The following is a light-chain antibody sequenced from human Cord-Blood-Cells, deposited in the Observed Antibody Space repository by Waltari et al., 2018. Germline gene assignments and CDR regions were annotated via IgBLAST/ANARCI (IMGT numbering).Light chain of an antibody. V-gene: IGKV1-33*01. Sequence: DIQMTQSPSSLSASVGDRVTTTCQASQDISNYLNWYQQKPGKAPKLLIYDASNLEKGVPSRFSGSGSGTDFTFTISSLQPEDIATYYCQQYDNLPFTFGPGTKVDIK. CDR2: DAS. J-gene: IGKJ3*01. CDR3: QQYDNLPFT. CDR1: QDISNY.